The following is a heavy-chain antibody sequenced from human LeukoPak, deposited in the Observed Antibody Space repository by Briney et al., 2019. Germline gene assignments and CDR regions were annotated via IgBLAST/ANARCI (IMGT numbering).Heavy chain of an antibody. D-gene: IGHD4-11*01. CDR2: INPNSGGT. J-gene: IGHJ4*02. CDR1: GYTFTNYY. CDR3: AKDAIVRDYSNSDY. V-gene: IGHV1-2*02. Sequence: ASVKVSCKASGYTFTNYYIHWVRQAPAQGLEWMGWINPNSGGTNYAQKFQGRVTMTRDTSISTPYMELSRLTSDDTAVYYCAKDAIVRDYSNSDYWGQGTLVTVSS.